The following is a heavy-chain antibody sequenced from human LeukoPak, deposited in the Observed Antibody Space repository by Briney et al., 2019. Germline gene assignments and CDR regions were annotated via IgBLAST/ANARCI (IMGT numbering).Heavy chain of an antibody. Sequence: GGSLRLSCAASGFTFSSYSMNWVRQAPGKGLEWVSYISSSSSTIYYADSVKGRFTISRDNAKNSLYLQMNSLRAEDTAVYYCARVPSLRGVISDYWGQGTLVTVSS. CDR3: ARVPSLRGVISDY. J-gene: IGHJ4*02. D-gene: IGHD3-10*01. CDR2: ISSSSSTI. V-gene: IGHV3-48*04. CDR1: GFTFSSYS.